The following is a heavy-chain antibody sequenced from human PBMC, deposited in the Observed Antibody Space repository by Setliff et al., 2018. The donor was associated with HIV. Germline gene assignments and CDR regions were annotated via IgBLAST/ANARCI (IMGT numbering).Heavy chain of an antibody. Sequence: KPSETLSLTCTVSGGSISSYYWSWIRQPPGKGLEWIGYIYYSGSTNYNPSLKSRVTISVDTSKNQFSLKLSSVTAADTAVYYCARIRPDLVFDYWGQGTLVTVSS. CDR2: IYYSGST. CDR3: ARIRPDLVFDY. V-gene: IGHV4-59*01. J-gene: IGHJ4*02. D-gene: IGHD3-16*02. CDR1: GGSISSYY.